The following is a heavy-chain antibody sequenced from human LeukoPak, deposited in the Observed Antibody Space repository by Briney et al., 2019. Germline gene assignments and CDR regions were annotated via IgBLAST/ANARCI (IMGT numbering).Heavy chain of an antibody. CDR1: GGSISSYY. V-gene: IGHV4-59*12. Sequence: PSETLSLTCTVSGGSISSYYWNWIRQPPGKGLEWIGYIYYSGSTNYNPSLKSRVTMPGDTSKNQFSLKLSSVTAADTAVYYCARDRYYYDSSGSALDYWGQGTLVTVSS. CDR2: IYYSGST. CDR3: ARDRYYYDSSGSALDY. D-gene: IGHD3-22*01. J-gene: IGHJ4*02.